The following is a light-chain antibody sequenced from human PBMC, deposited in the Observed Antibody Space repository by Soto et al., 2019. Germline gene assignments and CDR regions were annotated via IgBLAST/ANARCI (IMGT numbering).Light chain of an antibody. Sequence: QSALTQPPSASGAPGQSVTISCTGTSSDVGGYVYVSWYQQYPGKAPKLMIFEVNKRASGVPDRFSGSKSGNTASLTDSGVQAEDEAEYYCSSYAGINTDVIFGGGTKLTVL. CDR3: SSYAGINTDVI. V-gene: IGLV2-8*01. CDR1: SSDVGGYVY. CDR2: EVN. J-gene: IGLJ2*01.